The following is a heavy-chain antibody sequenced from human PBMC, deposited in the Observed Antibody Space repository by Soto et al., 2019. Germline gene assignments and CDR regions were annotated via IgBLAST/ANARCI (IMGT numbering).Heavy chain of an antibody. CDR1: GGSISSDGYS. D-gene: IGHD2-2*01. CDR2: IYHSGST. Sequence: SETLSLTCAVSGGSISSDGYSWSWIRQPPGKGLEWIGYIYHSGSTYYNPSLKSRVTISVDRSKNQFSLKLSSVTAADTAVYYCARVPDRWGQGTLVTVSS. V-gene: IGHV4-30-2*01. J-gene: IGHJ5*02. CDR3: ARVPDR.